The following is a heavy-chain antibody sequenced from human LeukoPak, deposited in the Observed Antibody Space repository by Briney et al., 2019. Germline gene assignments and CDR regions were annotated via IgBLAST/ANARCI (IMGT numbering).Heavy chain of an antibody. CDR2: ISSSGSTI. CDR1: GFTFSSYE. J-gene: IGHJ6*04. CDR3: AELGITMIGGV. Sequence: PGGPQRLSCAASGFTFSSYEMKWLRQAPEKGLEWVSYISSSGSTIYYADSVKGRFTISRDNAKNSLYLQMNSLRAEDTAVYYCAELGITMIGGVWGKGTTVTISS. D-gene: IGHD3-10*02. V-gene: IGHV3-48*03.